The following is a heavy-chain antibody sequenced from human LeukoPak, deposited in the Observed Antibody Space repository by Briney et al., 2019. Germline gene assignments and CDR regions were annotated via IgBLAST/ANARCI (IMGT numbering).Heavy chain of an antibody. V-gene: IGHV4-59*08. J-gene: IGHJ4*02. CDR1: GGSISSYY. CDR3: ARSSAAVTTLYYFDY. D-gene: IGHD6-13*01. Sequence: SETLSLTCTVSGGSISSYYWSWIRQPPGKGLEWIGYIYYSGSTNYNPSLKSRVTISVDTSKNQFSLKLSSVTAADTAVYYCARSSAAVTTLYYFDYWGQGTLVTVSS. CDR2: IYYSGST.